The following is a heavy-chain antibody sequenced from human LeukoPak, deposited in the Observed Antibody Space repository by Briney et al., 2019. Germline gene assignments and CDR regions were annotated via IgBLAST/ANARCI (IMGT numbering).Heavy chain of an antibody. CDR1: GGTFSSYA. J-gene: IGHJ6*02. Sequence: SVKVSCKASGGTFSSYAISWVRQAPGQGLEWMGGIIPIFGTANYAQKLQGRVTMTTDTSTSTAYMELRSLRSDDTAVYYCASKGQSSDYYGMDVWGQGTTVTVSS. V-gene: IGHV1-69*05. CDR3: ASKGQSSDYYGMDV. CDR2: IIPIFGTA. D-gene: IGHD6-19*01.